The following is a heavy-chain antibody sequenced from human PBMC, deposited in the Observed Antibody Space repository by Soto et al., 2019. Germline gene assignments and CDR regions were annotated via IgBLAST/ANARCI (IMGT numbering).Heavy chain of an antibody. CDR1: GGSISSYY. Sequence: QVQLQESGPGLVKPSETLSLTCTVSGGSISSYYWSWIRQPPGKGLEWIGYIYYSGSTNYNPSLKSRVTISVDTSKNQFSLKLSSVTAADTAVYYCARGGDGGYCSGGSCYSSRDAFDIWGQGTMVTVSS. CDR2: IYYSGST. V-gene: IGHV4-59*01. J-gene: IGHJ3*02. CDR3: ARGGDGGYCSGGSCYSSRDAFDI. D-gene: IGHD2-15*01.